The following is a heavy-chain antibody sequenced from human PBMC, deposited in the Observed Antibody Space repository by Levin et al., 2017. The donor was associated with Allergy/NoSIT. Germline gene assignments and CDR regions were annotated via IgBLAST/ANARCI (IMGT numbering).Heavy chain of an antibody. D-gene: IGHD3-22*01. Sequence: PSETLSLTCAVYGGSFSGYYWSWIRQPPGKGLEWIGEINHSGSTNYNPSLKSRVTISVDTSKNQFSLKLSSVTAADTAVYYCARWGKYYYDSSSPVRRSAGIQHWGQGTLVTVSS. CDR2: INHSGST. J-gene: IGHJ1*01. CDR1: GGSFSGYY. V-gene: IGHV4-34*01. CDR3: ARWGKYYYDSSSPVRRSAGIQH.